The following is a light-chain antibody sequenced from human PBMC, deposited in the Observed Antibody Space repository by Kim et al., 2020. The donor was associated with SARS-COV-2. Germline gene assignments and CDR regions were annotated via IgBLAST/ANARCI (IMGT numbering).Light chain of an antibody. CDR2: DNN. Sequence: GQKLTISCSGTSSNIGNNYVSWYQQLPGTAPKLLIYDNNQRPSGIPDRFSGSKSGTSATLGIAGLQTGDEADYYCGTWDSSLSAGVFGGGTQLTVL. J-gene: IGLJ2*01. V-gene: IGLV1-51*01. CDR3: GTWDSSLSAGV. CDR1: SSNIGNNY.